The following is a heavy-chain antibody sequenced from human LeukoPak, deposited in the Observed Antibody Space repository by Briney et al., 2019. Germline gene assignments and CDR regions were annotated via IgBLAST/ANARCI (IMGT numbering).Heavy chain of an antibody. CDR3: ARSYGIAARNAFDI. D-gene: IGHD6-6*01. V-gene: IGHV4-31*03. CDR1: GGSISSGGYY. Sequence: SQTLSLTCTVSGGSISSGGYYWSWIRQHPGKGLEWIGYIYYSGSTYYNPSLKSRVTISVDTSKNQFSLKLSSVTAADTAVYYCARSYGIAARNAFDIWGQGTMVTVSS. J-gene: IGHJ3*02. CDR2: IYYSGST.